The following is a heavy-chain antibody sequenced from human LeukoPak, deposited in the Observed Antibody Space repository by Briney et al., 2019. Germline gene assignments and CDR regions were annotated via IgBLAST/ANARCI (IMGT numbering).Heavy chain of an antibody. J-gene: IGHJ6*03. CDR2: IYPGDSDT. D-gene: IGHD4/OR15-4a*01. V-gene: IGHV5-51*01. CDR1: GYSFTSYW. CDR3: ARGFYGGYYYYYYMDV. Sequence: GESLKISCKGSGYSFTSYWIGWVRQMPGKGLAWMGIIYPGDSDTRYSPSFQGQVTISADRSISTAYLQWSSLKASDTAMYYCARGFYGGYYYYYYMDVWGKGTTVTVSS.